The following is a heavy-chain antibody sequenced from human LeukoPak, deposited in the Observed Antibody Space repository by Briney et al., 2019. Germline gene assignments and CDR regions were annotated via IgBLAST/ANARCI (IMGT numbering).Heavy chain of an antibody. V-gene: IGHV4-59*08. CDR3: ARLARFEELSPRHYFDN. D-gene: IGHD3-16*02. J-gene: IGHJ4*02. CDR1: GGSMNYYY. Sequence: SETLSLTCTISGGSMNYYYWSWIRQPPGQGLEWIGYIYYRGTTNYFPSLKNRVTISIDTSKNQFSLKLYSVTAADTAVYFCARLARFEELSPRHYFDNWGQGTLVTVSS. CDR2: IYYRGTT.